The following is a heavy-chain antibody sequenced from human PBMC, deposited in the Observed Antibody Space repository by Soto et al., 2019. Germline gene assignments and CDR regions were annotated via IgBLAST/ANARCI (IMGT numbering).Heavy chain of an antibody. D-gene: IGHD6-19*01. Sequence: GGSLRLSCAASGFTFSSYAMSWVRQAPGKGLEWVSAISGSGGSTYYADSVKGRFTISRDNSKNTPYLQMNSLRAEDTAVYYCANKVAGFYFDYWGQGTLVTVSS. J-gene: IGHJ4*02. CDR3: ANKVAGFYFDY. V-gene: IGHV3-23*01. CDR2: ISGSGGST. CDR1: GFTFSSYA.